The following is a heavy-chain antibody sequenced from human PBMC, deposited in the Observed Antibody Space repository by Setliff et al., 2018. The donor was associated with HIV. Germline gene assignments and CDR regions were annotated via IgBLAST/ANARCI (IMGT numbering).Heavy chain of an antibody. CDR3: VRGWSWFDP. J-gene: IGHJ5*02. CDR2: ISGSGRTI. CDR1: RFTFSSYW. V-gene: IGHV3-48*03. Sequence: GGSLRLSCAASRFTFSSYWMSWVRQAPGKGLEWFSYISGSGRTIKYADSVRGRFTVSRDDAKKFLHLQMSSLTVDDTGVYYCVRGWSWFDPWGRGTLVTVSS.